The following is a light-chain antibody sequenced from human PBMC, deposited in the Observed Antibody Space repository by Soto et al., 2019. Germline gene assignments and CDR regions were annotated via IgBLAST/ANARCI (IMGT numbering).Light chain of an antibody. J-gene: IGLJ7*01. V-gene: IGLV1-47*01. Sequence: QSAMTQPPSASGTTGQEVTISCSGSSSNIGNNYVYWYHQVPGKAPKLLIYRNNQRPSGVPDRFSGSKSDTSASLAITGLRSEDDGHYYCSSWDNHLNGPLFGGGTQLTVL. CDR3: SSWDNHLNGPL. CDR1: SSNIGNNY. CDR2: RNN.